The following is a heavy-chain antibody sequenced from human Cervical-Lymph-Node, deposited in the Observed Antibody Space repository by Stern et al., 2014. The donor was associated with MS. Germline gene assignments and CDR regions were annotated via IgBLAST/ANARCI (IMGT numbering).Heavy chain of an antibody. CDR3: ARHSGEGAHYYYYFGLDH. V-gene: IGHV5-51*01. Sequence: VQLVQSGAEVKKPGESLRISCQTSGYTFTKSCSTWVRHAPGTGLEWMGVIFPGDFDAKSRPSVRGQGIISADRSSSTAFLQWSSLKASDTAIYYCARHSGEGAHYYYYFGLDHWGRGTTVTVSS. J-gene: IGHJ6*02. D-gene: IGHD1-26*01. CDR1: GYTFTKSC. CDR2: IFPGDFDA.